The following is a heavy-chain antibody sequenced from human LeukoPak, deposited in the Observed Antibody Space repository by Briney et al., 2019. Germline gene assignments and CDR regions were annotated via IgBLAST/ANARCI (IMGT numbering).Heavy chain of an antibody. D-gene: IGHD2-2*01. CDR1: GFTFSSYG. Sequence: PGRSLRLSCAVSGFTFSSYGMHWVRHAPRKGLERVAVISYDGSNKYYADSVKGRFTISRDNSKNTLYLQMNSLRAEDTAVYYCAKEDCSSTSCYAGYFDYWGQGTLVTVSS. CDR2: ISYDGSNK. J-gene: IGHJ4*02. CDR3: AKEDCSSTSCYAGYFDY. V-gene: IGHV3-30*18.